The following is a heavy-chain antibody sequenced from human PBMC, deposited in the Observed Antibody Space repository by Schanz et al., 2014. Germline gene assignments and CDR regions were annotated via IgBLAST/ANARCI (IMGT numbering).Heavy chain of an antibody. J-gene: IGHJ4*02. CDR2: ISYSSDVT. CDR3: AREGDGKVDY. CDR1: GFIFNDYY. V-gene: IGHV3-11*05. Sequence: QVQLVESGGGLVKPGGSLRLSCAASGFIFNDYYMNWIRQAPGKGLEWVSYISYSSDVTRYADSVKGRFTVSRDNAKNSLYLQMNSLRAEDTAVYYCAREGDGKVDYWGQGTLVTVSS. D-gene: IGHD3-16*01.